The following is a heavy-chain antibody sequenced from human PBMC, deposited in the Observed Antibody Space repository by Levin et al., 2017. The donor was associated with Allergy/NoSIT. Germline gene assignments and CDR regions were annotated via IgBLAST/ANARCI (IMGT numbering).Heavy chain of an antibody. CDR3: ARVGGVVPAAIMRHNWFDP. D-gene: IGHD2-2*01. CDR1: GGSFSGYY. J-gene: IGHJ5*02. Sequence: SQTLSLTCAVYGGSFSGYYWSWIRQPPGKGLEWIGEINHSGSTNYNPSLKSRVSISVDTSKNQFSLKLSSVTAADTAVYYCARVGGVVPAAIMRHNWFDPWGQGTLVTVSS. CDR2: INHSGST. V-gene: IGHV4-34*01.